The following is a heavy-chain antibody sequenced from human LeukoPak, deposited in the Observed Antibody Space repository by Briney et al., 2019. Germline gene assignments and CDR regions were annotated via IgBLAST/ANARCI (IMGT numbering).Heavy chain of an antibody. CDR2: IYSSGST. CDR1: GASLSGSGYY. V-gene: IGHV4-39*01. J-gene: IGHJ4*02. Sequence: SETLSLTCTLSGASLSGSGYYWGWTRQPPGKGLEWIGSIYSSGSTYYNASLQSRVTISIETSKNQISLRLNSVTAADTAMYYCAKSGGYGLIAYWGQGTLVTVSS. D-gene: IGHD1-26*01. CDR3: AKSGGYGLIAY.